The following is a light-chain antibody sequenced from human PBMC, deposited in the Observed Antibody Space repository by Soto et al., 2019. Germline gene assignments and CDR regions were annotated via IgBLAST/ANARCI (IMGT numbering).Light chain of an antibody. J-gene: IGKJ1*01. Sequence: EIQITQSPSTLSASVGDRVTLTCRASQNISSWLAWYQQKPGKAPNLLIYQTSNLESGVPSRFSGRGSGTEFTLTITSLQPDDFATYYCQHYKRYSKTFGQGTKVDIK. CDR2: QTS. CDR3: QHYKRYSKT. V-gene: IGKV1-5*03. CDR1: QNISSW.